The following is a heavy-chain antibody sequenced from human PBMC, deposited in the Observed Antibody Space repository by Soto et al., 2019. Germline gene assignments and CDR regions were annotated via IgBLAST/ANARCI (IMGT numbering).Heavy chain of an antibody. CDR2: ISSSGSTI. J-gene: IGHJ6*02. D-gene: IGHD6-19*01. Sequence: GGSLRLSCAASGFTFSDYYMSWIRQAPGKGLEWVSYISSSGSTIYYADSVKGRFTISRDNAKNSLYLQMNSLRAEDTAVYYCARAGKVAGQGIKYYYYYGMDVWGQGTPVTVSS. CDR1: GFTFSDYY. CDR3: ARAGKVAGQGIKYYYYYGMDV. V-gene: IGHV3-11*01.